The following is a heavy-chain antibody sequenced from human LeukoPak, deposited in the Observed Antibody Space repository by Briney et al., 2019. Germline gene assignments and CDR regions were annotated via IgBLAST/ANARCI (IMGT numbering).Heavy chain of an antibody. CDR2: IIPILGIA. D-gene: IGHD6-19*01. V-gene: IGHV1-69*04. Sequence: GASVKVSCKASGGTFSSYAISWVRQAPGQGLEWMGRIIPILGIANYAQKFQGRVTITADKSTSTAYMELSSLRSEDTAVYYCASGYSSGWGEGFDYWGQGTLVTVSS. CDR3: ASGYSSGWGEGFDY. J-gene: IGHJ4*02. CDR1: GGTFSSYA.